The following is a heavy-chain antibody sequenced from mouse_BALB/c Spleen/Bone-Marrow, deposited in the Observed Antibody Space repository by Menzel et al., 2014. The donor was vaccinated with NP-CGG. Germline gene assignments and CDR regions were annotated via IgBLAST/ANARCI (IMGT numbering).Heavy chain of an antibody. V-gene: IGHV4-1*02. CDR1: GFDFSRYW. J-gene: IGHJ3*01. Sequence: LVESGGSLKLSCAASGFDFSRYWMSWVRQAPGKGLGWIGEINPDSNAINYTPSLKDKFIISRDNAKNTLYLQMSKVRSEDTALYYCAPNWDRGFAYWGQGTLVTVSA. CDR3: APNWDRGFAY. CDR2: INPDSNAI. D-gene: IGHD4-1*01.